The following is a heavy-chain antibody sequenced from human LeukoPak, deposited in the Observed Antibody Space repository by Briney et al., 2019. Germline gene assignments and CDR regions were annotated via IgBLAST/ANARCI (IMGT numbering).Heavy chain of an antibody. D-gene: IGHD3-10*01. CDR3: ARVYYYGSGRRFDP. CDR1: GGSFSGYY. V-gene: IGHV4-34*01. CDR2: INHSGST. J-gene: IGHJ5*02. Sequence: SETLSLTCAVYGGSFSGYYWSWIRQPPGGGLEWIGEINHSGSTNYNPSLKSRVTMSVDTSKTQFSLKLSSVTAADTAVYYCARVYYYGSGRRFDPWGQGTLVTVSS.